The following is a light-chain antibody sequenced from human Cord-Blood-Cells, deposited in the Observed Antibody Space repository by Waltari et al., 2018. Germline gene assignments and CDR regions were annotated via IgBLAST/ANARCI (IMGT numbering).Light chain of an antibody. CDR1: KLGDKY. CDR2: QDS. CDR3: QAWDSSTSNYV. V-gene: IGLV3-1*01. J-gene: IGLJ1*01. Sequence: SYELTQPPSVSVSPGQTASIPCSGDKLGDKYACWYQHKPGQSPVLVIYQDSKRPSGIPERFSGSNSGNTATLTISGTQAMDESDYYCQAWDSSTSNYVFGTGTKVTVL.